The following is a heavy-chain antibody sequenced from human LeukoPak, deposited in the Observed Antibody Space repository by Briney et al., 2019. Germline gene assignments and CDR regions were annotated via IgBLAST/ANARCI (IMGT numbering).Heavy chain of an antibody. V-gene: IGHV3-30*18. Sequence: GGSLRLSCAASGFTFSSYSMNWVRQAPGKGLEWVAVISYDGSNKYYADSVKGRFTTSRDNSKNTLYLQMNSLRAEDTAVYYCAKEIRYCSGGSCRYYFDYWGQGTLVTVSS. J-gene: IGHJ4*02. D-gene: IGHD2-15*01. CDR3: AKEIRYCSGGSCRYYFDY. CDR2: ISYDGSNK. CDR1: GFTFSSYS.